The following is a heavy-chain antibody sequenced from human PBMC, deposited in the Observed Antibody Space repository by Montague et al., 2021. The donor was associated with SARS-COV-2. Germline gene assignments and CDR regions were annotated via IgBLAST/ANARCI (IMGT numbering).Heavy chain of an antibody. CDR2: ICSSSSNQ. CDR1: GFALSSYT. J-gene: IGHJ4*02. D-gene: IGHD6-19*01. V-gene: IGHV3-48*02. Sequence: SLRLSCSAFGFALSSYTMHWVRQAPGEGLECVSYICSSSSNQHYXESVKGRFTISRDNARNSLYLQMVSLRDEDTAVYYCTRGVHLSSSGWYYDSWGQGTLVTVSS. CDR3: TRGVHLSSSGWYYDS.